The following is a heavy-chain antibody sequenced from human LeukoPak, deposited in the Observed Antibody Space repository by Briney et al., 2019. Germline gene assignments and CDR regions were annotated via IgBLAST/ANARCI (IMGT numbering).Heavy chain of an antibody. CDR2: ISAYNGNT. D-gene: IGHD7-27*01. CDR1: GYTFTGYG. J-gene: IGHJ4*02. V-gene: IGHV1-18*01. Sequence: ASVKVSCKASGYTFTGYGISWVRQAPGQGLEWMGWISAYNGNTNYAQKLQGRVTMTTDTSTSTAYMELRSLRSDDTAVYYCARVDVGILSGYFDYWGQGTLVTVSS. CDR3: ARVDVGILSGYFDY.